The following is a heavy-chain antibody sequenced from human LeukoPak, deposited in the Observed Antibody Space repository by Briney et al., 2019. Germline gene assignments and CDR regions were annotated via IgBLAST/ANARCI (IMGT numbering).Heavy chain of an antibody. CDR3: ARVSSGSYYXLDX. D-gene: IGHD1-26*01. CDR2: ISGSGSTI. V-gene: IGHV3-48*03. J-gene: IGHJ4*02. CDR1: GFTFSSYD. Sequence: GGSLRLSCAASGFTFSSYDINWVRQAPGKGLEWVSYISGSGSTIYYADSVKGRLTISRDNAKNSLYLQMSSLRAEDTAVYYCARVSSGSYYXLDXWGQGXLVTV.